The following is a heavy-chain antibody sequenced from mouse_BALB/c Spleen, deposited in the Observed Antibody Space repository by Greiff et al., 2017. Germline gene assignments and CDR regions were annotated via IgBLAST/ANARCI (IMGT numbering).Heavy chain of an antibody. Sequence: VQLQESGPGLVASSQSLSITCTVSGFSLTSYGVHWVRQPPGKGLEWLGVIWAGGSTNYNSALMSRLSISKDHSKSQVFFIMNSLQTDDTAMYYCARGGNYVANWGQGTTLTVSA. CDR1: GFSLTSYG. D-gene: IGHD2-1*01. J-gene: IGHJ2*01. V-gene: IGHV2-9*02. CDR2: IWAGGST. CDR3: ARGGNYVAN.